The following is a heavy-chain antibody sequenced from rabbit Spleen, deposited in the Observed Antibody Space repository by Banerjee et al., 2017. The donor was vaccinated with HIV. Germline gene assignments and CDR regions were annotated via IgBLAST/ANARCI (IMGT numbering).Heavy chain of an antibody. D-gene: IGHD6-1*01. V-gene: IGHV1S45*01. CDR2: IFTGSSGTT. CDR1: GIDFSSRYW. CDR3: ARIMDSDITYFDL. Sequence: QQQLEESGGGLVKPGGTLTLTCKASGIDFSSRYWISWVRQAPGKGLEWIADIFTGSSGTTYYASWARGRCTTSKTSSTTVTLQMTSLTVADTATYLCARIMDSDITYFDLWGPGTLVTVS. J-gene: IGHJ6*01.